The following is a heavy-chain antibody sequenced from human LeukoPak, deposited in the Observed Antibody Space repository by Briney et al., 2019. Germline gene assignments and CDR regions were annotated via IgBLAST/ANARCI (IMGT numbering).Heavy chain of an antibody. J-gene: IGHJ4*02. Sequence: PGRSLRLSCAASGFTFSSYGMHWVRQAPGKGLEWVAVIWYDGSNKYYADSVKGRFTISRDNSKNTLYLQMNSLRAEDTAVYYCARDTRNKQQLAPLGYWGQGTLVTVSS. D-gene: IGHD6-13*01. V-gene: IGHV3-33*01. CDR3: ARDTRNKQQLAPLGY. CDR2: IWYDGSNK. CDR1: GFTFSSYG.